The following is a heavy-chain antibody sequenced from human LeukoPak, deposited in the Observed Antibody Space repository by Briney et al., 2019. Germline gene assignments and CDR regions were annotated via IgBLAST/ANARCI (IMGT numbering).Heavy chain of an antibody. V-gene: IGHV3-21*04. D-gene: IGHD3/OR15-3a*01. J-gene: IGHJ4*02. Sequence: PGGSLRLSCAASGFTFSSYSMNWVRQAPGKGLEWVSSISSSSSYIYYADSVKGRFTISRDNSKNTLYLQMNSLRAEDTAVYYCAKGWDWRRGGFDYWGQGTLVTVSS. CDR1: GFTFSSYS. CDR2: ISSSSSYI. CDR3: AKGWDWRRGGFDY.